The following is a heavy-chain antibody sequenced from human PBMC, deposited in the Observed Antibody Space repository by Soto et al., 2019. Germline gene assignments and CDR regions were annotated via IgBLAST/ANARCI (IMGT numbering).Heavy chain of an antibody. CDR1: GGTFSSYA. J-gene: IGHJ4*02. V-gene: IGHV1-69*06. CDR3: AREANWNDVNYFDY. Sequence: QVQLVQSGAEVKKPGSSVKVSCKASGGTFSSYAISWVRQAPGQGLEWMGGIIPIFGTANYAQKFQGRVTITADKSTSKAYMGRSSLRSEDTAVYYCAREANWNDVNYFDYWGQGTLVTVSS. CDR2: IIPIFGTA. D-gene: IGHD1-20*01.